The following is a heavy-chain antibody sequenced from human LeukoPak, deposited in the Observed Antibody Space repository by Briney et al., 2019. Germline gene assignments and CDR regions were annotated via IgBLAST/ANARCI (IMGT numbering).Heavy chain of an antibody. D-gene: IGHD6-19*01. Sequence: SETLSLTCTVSGGSISSSSYYWGWIRQPPGKGLEWIGNIYYSGSTYYNPSPNSRVTISVDTSKNQFSLRLSSVTAADTAVYYCARHRSAVAGPGIDYWGQGTLVTVSS. V-gene: IGHV4-39*07. CDR3: ARHRSAVAGPGIDY. CDR1: GGSISSSSYY. CDR2: IYYSGST. J-gene: IGHJ4*02.